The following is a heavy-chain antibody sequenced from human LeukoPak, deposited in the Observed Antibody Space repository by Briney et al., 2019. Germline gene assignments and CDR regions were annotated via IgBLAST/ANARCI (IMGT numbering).Heavy chain of an antibody. CDR3: ARAPDDYDFWGGPFDY. Sequence: SVTVSCKASGYTFTNYGISWVRQAPGHRLEGMGWISAYSGNTHYAQNLQGRVTMTTDTSTSTAYMELRSMRSDDTAVYYCARAPDDYDFWGGPFDYWGRGTLVTVSS. CDR1: GYTFTNYG. J-gene: IGHJ4*02. CDR2: ISAYSGNT. D-gene: IGHD3-3*01. V-gene: IGHV1-18*01.